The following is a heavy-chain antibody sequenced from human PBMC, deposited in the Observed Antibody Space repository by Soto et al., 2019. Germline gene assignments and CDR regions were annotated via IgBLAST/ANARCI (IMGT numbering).Heavy chain of an antibody. V-gene: IGHV4-34*01. CDR1: GGSFSGYY. CDR2: INHSGST. J-gene: IGHJ6*02. D-gene: IGHD1-7*01. Sequence: SETLSLTCAVYGGSFSGYYWSWIRQPPGKGLEWIGEINHSGSTNYNPSLRSRVTISVDTSKNQFSLKLSSVTAADTAVYYCARSQVITGTTLRTYSMDVWGQGTTVTVSS. CDR3: ARSQVITGTTLRTYSMDV.